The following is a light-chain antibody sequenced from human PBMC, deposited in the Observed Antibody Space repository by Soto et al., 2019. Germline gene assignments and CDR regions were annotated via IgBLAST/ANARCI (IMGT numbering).Light chain of an antibody. CDR1: QSISSG. CDR2: DAS. CDR3: QQYNSYSWT. V-gene: IGKV1-5*01. Sequence: DIQMPQSPSTLSASVGDRVTITCRASQSISSGLAWYQQKPGKAPKLLSYDASSLESGVPSRFSGSGSGTEFTLALSSLQPDDFATYYCQQYNSYSWTFGQGTKVEIK. J-gene: IGKJ1*01.